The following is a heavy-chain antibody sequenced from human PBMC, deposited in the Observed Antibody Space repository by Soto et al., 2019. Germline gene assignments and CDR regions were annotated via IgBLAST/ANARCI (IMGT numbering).Heavy chain of an antibody. J-gene: IGHJ4*02. CDR1: GYTFSNYD. V-gene: IGHV1-8*01. CDR2: VNPNNGDT. Sequence: QVQLVQSGAELKKPGASVKVSCKASGYTFSNYDMNWVRQATGQGPEWIGWVNPNNGDTGYAQKFQGRVTLTTDISTTTAYMKLTSLRSEDTAIYYSAKVSRKGSAIDFDYWGQGTLITVSS. CDR3: AKVSRKGSAIDFDY. D-gene: IGHD3-10*01.